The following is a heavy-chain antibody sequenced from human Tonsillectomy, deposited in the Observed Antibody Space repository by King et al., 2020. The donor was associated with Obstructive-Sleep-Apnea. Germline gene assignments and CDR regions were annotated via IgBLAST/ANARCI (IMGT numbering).Heavy chain of an antibody. Sequence: VQLQESGPGLVKPSETLSLTCTVSGGSISSYYWSWIRQPPGKGLEWIGYLYYSGSTSYNPSLESRVTISVSTSKNQFSLKLTSVTAADTAVYYCARHVRGYSGYDYGYYFDYWGQGTLVTVSS. CDR3: ARHVRGYSGYDYGYYFDY. D-gene: IGHD5-12*01. CDR2: LYYSGST. CDR1: GGSISSYY. J-gene: IGHJ4*02. V-gene: IGHV4-59*08.